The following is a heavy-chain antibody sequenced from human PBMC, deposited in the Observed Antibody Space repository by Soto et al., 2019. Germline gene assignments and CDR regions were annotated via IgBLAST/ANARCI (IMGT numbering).Heavy chain of an antibody. Sequence: GASVKVSCKASGYTFTSYGISWVRQAPGQGLEWMGWISAYNGNTNYAQKLQGRVTMTTDTSTSTAYMELRSLRSDDTAVYYCARVRCSGGSCWPWFDPWGQGTLVTVSS. V-gene: IGHV1-18*01. D-gene: IGHD2-15*01. CDR2: ISAYNGNT. J-gene: IGHJ5*02. CDR3: ARVRCSGGSCWPWFDP. CDR1: GYTFTSYG.